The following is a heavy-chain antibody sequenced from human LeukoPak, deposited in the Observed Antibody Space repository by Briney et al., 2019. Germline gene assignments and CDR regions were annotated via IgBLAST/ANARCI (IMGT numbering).Heavy chain of an antibody. Sequence: GASVKVSCKASGYTFTSYYMHWVRQAPGQGLEWMGIINPSGGSTSYAQKFQGRVTMTRDTSTSTVYMGLSSLRSEDTAVYYCARAGLGGIVVVPAAEWSWFDPWGQGTLVTVSS. CDR1: GYTFTSYY. CDR3: ARAGLGGIVVVPAAEWSWFDP. V-gene: IGHV1-46*03. J-gene: IGHJ5*02. D-gene: IGHD2-2*01. CDR2: INPSGGST.